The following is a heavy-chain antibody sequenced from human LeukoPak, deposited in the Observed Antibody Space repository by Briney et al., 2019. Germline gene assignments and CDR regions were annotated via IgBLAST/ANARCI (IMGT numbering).Heavy chain of an antibody. CDR1: GYTFTSYG. D-gene: IGHD3-22*01. J-gene: IGHJ4*02. CDR3: ARDAPNYYASSGYHLPRFDY. V-gene: IGHV1-18*01. Sequence: ASVKVSCKASGYTFTSYGISWVRQAPGQGLEWMGWISAYNGNTNYARKLQGRVTMTTDTSTSTAYMELRSLRSDDTAVYYCARDAPNYYASSGYHLPRFDYWGQGTLVTVSS. CDR2: ISAYNGNT.